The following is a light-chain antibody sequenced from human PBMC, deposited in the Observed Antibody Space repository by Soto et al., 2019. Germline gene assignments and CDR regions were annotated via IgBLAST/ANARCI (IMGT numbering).Light chain of an antibody. J-gene: IGKJ5*01. CDR2: SAS. CDR3: QRYNSVPVT. Sequence: QMTQSPSSLSASVGDRVTITCRASQDIGIYLAWYQQRPGTVPKLLIYSASTLTSGFPSRFSGSGSGTDFTLTISSLQPEDVATYYCQRYNSVPVTFGQGTRLEIK. V-gene: IGKV1-27*01. CDR1: QDIGIY.